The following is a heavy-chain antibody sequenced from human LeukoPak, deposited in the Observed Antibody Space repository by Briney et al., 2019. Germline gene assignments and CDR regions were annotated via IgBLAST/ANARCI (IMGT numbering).Heavy chain of an antibody. CDR2: ISSSGSTI. Sequence: SGFTXXXYEMNWVRQAPGKGLEWVSYISSSGSTIYYADSVKGRFTISRXXXKNSLYLQMNSLRGEDTAVYYXXELGITMIGGVWGKGTTVTISS. CDR3: XELGITMIGGV. J-gene: IGHJ6*04. D-gene: IGHD3-10*02. CDR1: GFTXXXYE. V-gene: IGHV3-48*03.